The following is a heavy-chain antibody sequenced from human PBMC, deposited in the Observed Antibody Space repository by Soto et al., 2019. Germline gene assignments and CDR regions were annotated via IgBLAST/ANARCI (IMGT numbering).Heavy chain of an antibody. Sequence: SETLALTGAVYGRSFSGYYWSWIRQPPGKGLEWIGEINHSGSTNYNPSLKSRVTISVDTSKNQFSLKLSSVTAADTAVYYCARDARYCSGGSCYPLRYFDYWGQGTLVTVSS. D-gene: IGHD2-15*01. CDR2: INHSGST. CDR1: GRSFSGYY. CDR3: ARDARYCSGGSCYPLRYFDY. V-gene: IGHV4-34*01. J-gene: IGHJ4*02.